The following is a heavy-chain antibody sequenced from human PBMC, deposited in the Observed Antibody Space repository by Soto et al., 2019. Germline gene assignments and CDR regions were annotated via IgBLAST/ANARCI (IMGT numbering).Heavy chain of an antibody. CDR2: INHSGRT. J-gene: IGHJ6*02. V-gene: IGHV4-34*01. CDR3: ARGLDV. Sequence: QVQLQQCGAGLLKPSETLSLTCAVYGGSFSGYYWCWIRHPPGKGLEWLGEINHSGRTNYNPSLKSRVTISVDTSKNQFSLKLSSVTAADTAVYYCARGLDVWGQGTTVTVS. CDR1: GGSFSGYY.